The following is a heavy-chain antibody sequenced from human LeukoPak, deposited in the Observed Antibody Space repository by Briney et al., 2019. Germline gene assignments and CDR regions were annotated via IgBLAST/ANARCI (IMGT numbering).Heavy chain of an antibody. CDR1: GGSFSGYY. D-gene: IGHD6-19*01. CDR3: ARGIAVAGGDY. Sequence: PSETLSLTCVVYGGSFSGYYWSWIRQPPGKGLEWIGEINHSGTTNYNPSLKSRVTISVDTSKNQFSLKLSSLTAADTAVYYCARGIAVAGGDYWGQGTLVTVSS. V-gene: IGHV4-34*01. J-gene: IGHJ4*02. CDR2: INHSGTT.